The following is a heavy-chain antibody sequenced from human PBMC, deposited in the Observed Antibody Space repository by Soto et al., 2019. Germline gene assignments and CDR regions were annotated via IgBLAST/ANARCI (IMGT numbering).Heavy chain of an antibody. CDR3: AKCPRGEMGTD. J-gene: IGHJ4*02. Sequence: QVQLVQSGGEVKKPGASVTVSCKASGYTFINYHITWVRQAPGQGLEWMAWNNTYNGITDYAQKFQGSFTKTRDTSASTAYMELRNLGSDDTAVYFCAKCPRGEMGTDWGQGTLVTVSS. V-gene: IGHV1-18*01. CDR1: GYTFINYH. CDR2: NNTYNGIT. D-gene: IGHD5-18*01.